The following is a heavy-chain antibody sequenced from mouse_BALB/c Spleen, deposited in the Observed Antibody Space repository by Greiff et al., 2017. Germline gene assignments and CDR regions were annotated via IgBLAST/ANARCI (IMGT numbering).Heavy chain of an antibody. CDR2: INPSTGYT. CDR1: GYTFTSYW. Sequence: VQLQQSGAELVRPGSSVKISCKASGYTFTSYWMHWVKQRPGQGLEWIGYINPSTGYTEYNQKFKDKATLTADKSSSTAYMQLSSLTSEDSAVYYCARGYGSSYGGFFDYWGQGTTLTVSS. CDR3: ARGYGSSYGGFFDY. D-gene: IGHD1-1*01. V-gene: IGHV1-4*01. J-gene: IGHJ2*01.